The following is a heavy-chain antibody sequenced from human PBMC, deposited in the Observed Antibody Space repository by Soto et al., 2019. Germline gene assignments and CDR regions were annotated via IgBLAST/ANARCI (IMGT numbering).Heavy chain of an antibody. J-gene: IGHJ6*02. CDR2: IVPILCTP. CDR3: ATCIELDLVKVPANYSTMDV. D-gene: IGHD2-15*01. V-gene: IGHV1-69*01. Sequence: QVQLVQSGAEVKRAGSSVKVSCTASGDSFSTHAISWVRQAPGQGLEWMGGIVPILCTPAYAKKFQGRVTITADESTSTAYMELRSLRSQDTAVYYCATCIELDLVKVPANYSTMDVWGQGTTVTVSS. CDR1: GDSFSTHA.